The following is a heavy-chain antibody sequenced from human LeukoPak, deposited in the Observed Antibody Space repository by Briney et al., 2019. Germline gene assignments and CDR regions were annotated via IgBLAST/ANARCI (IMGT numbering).Heavy chain of an antibody. D-gene: IGHD1-26*01. V-gene: IGHV4-59*01. Sequence: SETLSLTCTVSGGSISSYYWSWIRQPPGKGLEWIGYIYYIGSTNYNPSLKSRVTISVDTSKNQFSLKLNDVTAADTAVYYCARGTVGALGYHFVYWGQGTLVTVSS. CDR1: GGSISSYY. CDR2: IYYIGST. J-gene: IGHJ4*02. CDR3: ARGTVGALGYHFVY.